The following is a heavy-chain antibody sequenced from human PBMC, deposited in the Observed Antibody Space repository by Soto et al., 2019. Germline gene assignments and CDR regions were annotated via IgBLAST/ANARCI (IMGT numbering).Heavy chain of an antibody. CDR1: GGSISSGDYY. CDR2: IYYSGST. D-gene: IGHD3-16*01. J-gene: IGHJ5*02. CDR3: VREGGDTWLDP. Sequence: SETLSLTCTVSGGSISSGDYYWSWIRQPPGKGLEWIGYIYYSGSTFYNPSLKNRVTISLDTSTIQFSLKLSSVTAADTAVYYCVREGGDTWLDPWGKGTLVTVSS. V-gene: IGHV4-30-4*01.